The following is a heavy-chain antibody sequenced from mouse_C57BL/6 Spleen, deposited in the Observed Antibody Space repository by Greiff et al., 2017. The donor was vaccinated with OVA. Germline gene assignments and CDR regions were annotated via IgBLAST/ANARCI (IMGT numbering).Heavy chain of an antibody. D-gene: IGHD1-1*01. CDR3: ARRDGSSFDY. CDR1: GYAFSSSW. J-gene: IGHJ2*01. CDR2: IYPGDGDT. Sequence: VMLVESGPELVKPGASVKISCKASGYAFSSSWMNWVKQRPGKGLEWIGRIYPGDGDTNYNGKFKGKATLTADKSSSTAYMQLSSLTSEDSAVYFCARRDGSSFDYWGQGTTLTVSS. V-gene: IGHV1-82*01.